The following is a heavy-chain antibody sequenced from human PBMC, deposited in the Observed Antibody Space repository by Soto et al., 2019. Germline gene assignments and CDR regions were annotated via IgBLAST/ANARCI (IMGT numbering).Heavy chain of an antibody. D-gene: IGHD2-15*01. CDR3: ARRFCSGATCPGIGFDY. V-gene: IGHV3-13*01. Sequence: PGGSLRLSCAASGFTFSIYDMHWVRQITGKGLEWVSAIGAGGETYYLGSVKGRFTISRDNAENSLYLQMNSLRVGDTAAYFCARRFCSGATCPGIGFDYWGQGTLVTVSS. CDR2: IGAGGET. CDR1: GFTFSIYD. J-gene: IGHJ4*02.